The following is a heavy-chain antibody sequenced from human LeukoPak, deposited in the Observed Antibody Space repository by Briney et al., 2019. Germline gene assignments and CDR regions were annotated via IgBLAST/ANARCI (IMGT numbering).Heavy chain of an antibody. D-gene: IGHD1-26*01. J-gene: IGHJ4*02. CDR2: IDPSDSDT. Sequence: PGASLQISCKGSGYSFSTYWIGWVRQKPGKGLEWMGIIDPSDSDTRNSPAFRGQVYISVDQSVSTAYLNWNSLKDTDTAMYYCARVGGTSLNDHFDYWGQGTLVSVSA. CDR3: ARVGGTSLNDHFDY. CDR1: GYSFSTYW. V-gene: IGHV5-51*01.